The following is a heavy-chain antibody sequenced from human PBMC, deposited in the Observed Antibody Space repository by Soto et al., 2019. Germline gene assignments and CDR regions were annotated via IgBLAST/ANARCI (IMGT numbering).Heavy chain of an antibody. CDR2: ISGSGGST. Sequence: PGGSLRLSCAASGFTVSSNYMSWVRQSPGKGLEWVSAISGSGGSTYHADSVKGRFTISRDNSKNTLYLQMNSLRAEDTAVYYCARHYTMVRGVIPNYYYGMDVWGQGTTVTVSS. CDR1: GFTVSSNY. CDR3: ARHYTMVRGVIPNYYYGMDV. D-gene: IGHD3-10*01. J-gene: IGHJ6*02. V-gene: IGHV3-23*01.